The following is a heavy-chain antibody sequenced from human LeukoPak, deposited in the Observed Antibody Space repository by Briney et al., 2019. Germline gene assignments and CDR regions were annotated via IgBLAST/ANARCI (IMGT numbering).Heavy chain of an antibody. CDR3: GRDKED. J-gene: IGHJ4*02. Sequence: KPGGPLRLSCAASGFTFSGYYMSWIRQAPGKGLEWVSYISSLSTSIYYTDSVKGRFTISRDNAKNSLYLQMNNLRAEDTAVYYCGRDKEDWGQGTLVTVSS. CDR1: GFTFSGYY. CDR2: ISSLSTSI. V-gene: IGHV3-11*04.